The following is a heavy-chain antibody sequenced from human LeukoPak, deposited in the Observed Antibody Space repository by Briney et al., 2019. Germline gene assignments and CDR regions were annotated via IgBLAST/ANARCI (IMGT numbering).Heavy chain of an antibody. Sequence: GGSLRLSCAASRFTVSINYMTWVRQAPGKGLEWVSVIYSGGSTYYADSVKGRFTISRDNSKNTLYLQMDSLRAEDTAVYYCAPYYYDSSGYWHYFDYWGQGTLVTVSS. CDR1: RFTVSINY. CDR3: APYYYDSSGYWHYFDY. V-gene: IGHV3-66*02. CDR2: IYSGGST. J-gene: IGHJ4*02. D-gene: IGHD3-22*01.